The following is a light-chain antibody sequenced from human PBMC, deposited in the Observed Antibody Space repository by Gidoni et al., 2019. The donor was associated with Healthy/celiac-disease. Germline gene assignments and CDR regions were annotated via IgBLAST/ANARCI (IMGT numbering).Light chain of an antibody. CDR3: QQCYSSPIT. Sequence: IQMTESPSSLSASVGDRVTITCRPSQSISSYLNWYQQKPGKAPKLLIYAASSLQSGVPSRFSGSGSGTDFTLTISSLQPEDFATYYCQQCYSSPITFGPGTKVDIK. CDR1: QSISSY. J-gene: IGKJ3*01. CDR2: AAS. V-gene: IGKV1-39*01.